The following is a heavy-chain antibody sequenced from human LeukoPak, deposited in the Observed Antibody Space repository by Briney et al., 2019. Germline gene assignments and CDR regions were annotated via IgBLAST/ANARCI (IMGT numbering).Heavy chain of an antibody. V-gene: IGHV3-48*01. J-gene: IGHJ4*02. Sequence: GGSLRLSCAASGFTFSSYSMNWVRQAPGKGLEWVSYISSSSSTIYYADSVKGRFTISRDNAKNSLYLQMNSLRAGDTAVYYCVRSGSYYSSELQLDYWGQGTLVTVSS. CDR1: GFTFSSYS. CDR2: ISSSSSTI. D-gene: IGHD3-10*01. CDR3: VRSGSYYSSELQLDY.